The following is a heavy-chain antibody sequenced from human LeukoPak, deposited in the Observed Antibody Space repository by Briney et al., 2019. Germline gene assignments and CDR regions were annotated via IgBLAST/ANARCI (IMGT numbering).Heavy chain of an antibody. Sequence: SVTVSCKASGGTFGSYAISWVRQAPGQGLEWMGGIIPIFGTANYAQKFQGRVTITTDESTSTAYMELSSLRSEDTAVYYCARRRGDYYDSSGYLDYWGQGTLVTVSS. CDR3: ARRRGDYYDSSGYLDY. J-gene: IGHJ4*02. CDR1: GGTFGSYA. D-gene: IGHD3-22*01. V-gene: IGHV1-69*05. CDR2: IIPIFGTA.